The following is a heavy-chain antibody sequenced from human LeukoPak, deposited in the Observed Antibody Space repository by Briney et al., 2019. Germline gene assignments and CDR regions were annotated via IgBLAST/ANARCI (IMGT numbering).Heavy chain of an antibody. CDR2: IYYSGST. D-gene: IGHD2-21*02. CDR1: GGSISSGGYS. J-gene: IGHJ4*02. CDR3: ARNRLPDIDY. Sequence: PSQTLSLTCAVSGGSISSGGYSWSWLRQPPGKGLEWIGYIYYSGSTYYNPSLKSRVTISVDTSKNQFSLKVSSVTAADTAVYYCARNRLPDIDYWGQGTLVTVSS. V-gene: IGHV4-30-4*07.